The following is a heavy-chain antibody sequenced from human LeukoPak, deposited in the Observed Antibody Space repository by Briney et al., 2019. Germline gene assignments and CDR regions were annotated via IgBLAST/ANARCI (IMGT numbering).Heavy chain of an antibody. D-gene: IGHD4-23*01. V-gene: IGHV4-4*07. Sequence: SETLSLTCTVSGGSISSYYWSWIRQPAGKGLEWIGRIYTSGSTNYNPSLKSRVTMSVDTSKNQFSLKLSSVTAADTAVYYCARVGTTVVTQGMDSWGQGTLVTVSS. CDR2: IYTSGST. CDR3: ARVGTTVVTQGMDS. CDR1: GGSISSYY. J-gene: IGHJ4*02.